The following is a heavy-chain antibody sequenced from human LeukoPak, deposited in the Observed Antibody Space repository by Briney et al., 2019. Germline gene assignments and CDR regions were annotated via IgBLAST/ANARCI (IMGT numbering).Heavy chain of an antibody. CDR3: ARFSGYDLGGDY. CDR1: GYTFTGYY. CDR2: ISAYNGNT. V-gene: IGHV1-18*04. Sequence: VASVKVSCKASGYTFTGYYMHWVRQAPGQGLEWMGWISAYNGNTNYAQKLQGRVTMTTDTSTSTAYMELRSLRSDDTAVYYCARFSGYDLGGDYWGQGTLVTVSS. J-gene: IGHJ4*02. D-gene: IGHD5-12*01.